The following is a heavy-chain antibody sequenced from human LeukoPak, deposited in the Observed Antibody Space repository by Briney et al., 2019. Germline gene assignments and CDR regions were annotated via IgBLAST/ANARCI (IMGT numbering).Heavy chain of an antibody. CDR2: IYHSGST. CDR3: ARQAYGDWEFDP. CDR1: GYSISSGYY. J-gene: IGHJ5*02. D-gene: IGHD4-17*01. V-gene: IGHV4-38-2*02. Sequence: SETLSLTCTVSGYSISSGYYWGWIRQPPGKGLEWIGSIYHSGSTYYNPSLKSRVTISVDTSKNQFSLKLSSVAAADTAVYYCARQAYGDWEFDPWGQGTLVTVSS.